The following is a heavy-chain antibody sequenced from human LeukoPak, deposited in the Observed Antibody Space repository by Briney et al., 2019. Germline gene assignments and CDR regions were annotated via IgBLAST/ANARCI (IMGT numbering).Heavy chain of an antibody. Sequence: ASVKVSCKASGDTFTSYGISWVRQAPGQGLEWMGWIIAYNVNTNYAQKLQGRVTITTDTSTSTAYSELRSLRSDDTAVYYCARVRGIIGSGYLSGDAFDIWGQGTMVTVSS. CDR2: IIAYNVNT. J-gene: IGHJ3*02. D-gene: IGHD3-22*01. CDR3: ARVRGIIGSGYLSGDAFDI. CDR1: GDTFTSYG. V-gene: IGHV1-18*01.